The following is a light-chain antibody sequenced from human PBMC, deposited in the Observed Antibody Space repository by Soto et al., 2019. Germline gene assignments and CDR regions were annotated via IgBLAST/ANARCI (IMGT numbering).Light chain of an antibody. V-gene: IGLV2-14*01. CDR1: SSDVGGYNY. J-gene: IGLJ2*01. Sequence: QAVVTQPACVSGSPGQSITISCTGTSSDVGGYNYVSWYQQHPGKAPKLMIYDVSNRPSGVSNRFSGSKSGNTASLTISGLQSEDEADYYCSSYTSSSPRVVFGGGTQLTVL. CDR3: SSYTSSSPRVV. CDR2: DVS.